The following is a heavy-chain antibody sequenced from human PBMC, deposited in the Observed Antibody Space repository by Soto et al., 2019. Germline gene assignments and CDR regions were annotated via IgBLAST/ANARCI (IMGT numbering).Heavy chain of an antibody. V-gene: IGHV3-23*01. CDR3: AKDRQFRSYYESAGHYND. J-gene: IGHJ4*02. Sequence: EVQLLESGGGLVQPGGSLRLTCVGSGFTFRNQDMRWVRQAPGKGLEWVSGISGHGGVTYYADSVKGRFTISRDNSKNTLYLQMNNLRANDTAVYYCAKDRQFRSYYESAGHYNDWGQGTLVTVSS. CDR2: ISGHGGVT. D-gene: IGHD3-22*01. CDR1: GFTFRNQD.